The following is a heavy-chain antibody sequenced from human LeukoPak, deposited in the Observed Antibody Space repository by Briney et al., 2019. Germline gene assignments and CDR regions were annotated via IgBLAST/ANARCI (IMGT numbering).Heavy chain of an antibody. Sequence: GASVNVSCKASGYIFTNYGITWVRQAPGQGLEWMGRISAYNGVTHYAQKFQGRVTITTDTSTNTAYMELRSLGSDDTAVYYCARDVAFYGSRWHNWFDPWGQGTLVTVSS. V-gene: IGHV1-18*01. D-gene: IGHD6-13*01. CDR1: GYIFTNYG. CDR2: ISAYNGVT. CDR3: ARDVAFYGSRWHNWFDP. J-gene: IGHJ5*02.